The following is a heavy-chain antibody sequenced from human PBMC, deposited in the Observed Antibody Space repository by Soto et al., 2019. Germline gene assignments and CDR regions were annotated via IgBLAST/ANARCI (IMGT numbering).Heavy chain of an antibody. D-gene: IGHD6-13*01. CDR2: VVPIYRTA. Sequence: SVKLTWTESRGGLGSCRINWVRQPPGQGLEWVGGVVPIYRTADYAQKFQGRVIITAYESARTAYMELRGLKSQDTADYYCARDSGAKLSSSWGQGTLVTVSS. V-gene: IGHV1-69*13. CDR3: ARDSGAKLSSS. CDR1: RGGLGSCR. J-gene: IGHJ4*02.